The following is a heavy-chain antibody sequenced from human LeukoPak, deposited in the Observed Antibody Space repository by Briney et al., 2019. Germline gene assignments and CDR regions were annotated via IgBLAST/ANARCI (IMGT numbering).Heavy chain of an antibody. Sequence: QPGGSLRLSCAASEFTFSNYAMSWVRQAPGKGLEWVSVISGSGGTTYSADSVKSRFTISRDNSKNTLYLQMNSLRAEDTAAYYCARERGSSGGNTNGYFDYWGQGALVTVSS. CDR3: ARERGSSGGNTNGYFDY. J-gene: IGHJ4*02. V-gene: IGHV3-23*01. D-gene: IGHD4-23*01. CDR2: ISGSGGTT. CDR1: EFTFSNYA.